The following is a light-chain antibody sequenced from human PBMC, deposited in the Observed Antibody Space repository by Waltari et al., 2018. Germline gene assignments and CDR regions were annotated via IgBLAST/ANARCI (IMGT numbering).Light chain of an antibody. CDR3: QQYDRYSAWT. CDR1: QSVTRY. CDR2: EVS. Sequence: DIQMTQSPSTLSASVGDRVTITCRASQSVTRYLAWYQQKPGKAPKVLIWEVSSLERGVPSRFSGSGSGTEFTLTISSLQPDDFATYYCQQYDRYSAWTFGQGTKVEIK. V-gene: IGKV1-5*01. J-gene: IGKJ1*01.